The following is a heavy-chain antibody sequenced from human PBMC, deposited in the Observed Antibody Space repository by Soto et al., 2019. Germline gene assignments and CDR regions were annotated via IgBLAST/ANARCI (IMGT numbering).Heavy chain of an antibody. J-gene: IGHJ4*02. Sequence: EVQLVDSGGGLVQPGGSLRLSCAASGFIFSNYVMSWVRKAPVKGLEWVSSISDSGGTSYYADSVKGRFTISRDNSQNTLYLQMNSLRAEDTAIDYCAKRPRALLTFDYWGQGTLVTVSS. D-gene: IGHD1-26*01. CDR1: GFIFSNYV. CDR2: ISDSGGTS. CDR3: AKRPRALLTFDY. V-gene: IGHV3-23*04.